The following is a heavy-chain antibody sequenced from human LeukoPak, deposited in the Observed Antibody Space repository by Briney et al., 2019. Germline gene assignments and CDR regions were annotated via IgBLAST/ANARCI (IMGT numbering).Heavy chain of an antibody. V-gene: IGHV4-31*03. D-gene: IGHD3-16*01. Sequence: SQTLPLTCTVSGGSLSSGDYYWGWIRQYSGKGLEWIGYIYYSGITYYNPSLKSRVTISVDTSKNQFSLQLTSVTAAETAVYYCARRGGGRWFDPWGQGTLVTVSS. CDR1: GGSLSSGDYY. CDR3: ARRGGGRWFDP. J-gene: IGHJ5*02. CDR2: IYYSGIT.